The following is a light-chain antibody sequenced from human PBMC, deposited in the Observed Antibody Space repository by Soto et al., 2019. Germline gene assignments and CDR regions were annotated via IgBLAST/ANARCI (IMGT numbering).Light chain of an antibody. CDR2: GAS. V-gene: IGKV3-15*01. CDR3: QXXNNWPPYT. J-gene: IGKJ2*01. Sequence: EIVMTQSPATLSVSPGERATLSCRASQSVSSNLAWYQQKPGQAPRLLIYGASTRATGIPARFSGSGSGTXXXXXXXXXQSEDXAXXYCQXXNNWPPYTFGQGTKLEIK. CDR1: QSVSSN.